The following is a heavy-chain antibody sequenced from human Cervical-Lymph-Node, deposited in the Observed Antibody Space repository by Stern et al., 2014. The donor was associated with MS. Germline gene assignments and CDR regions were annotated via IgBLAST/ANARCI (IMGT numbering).Heavy chain of an antibody. CDR1: GYTFIDYY. CDR2: NNLSDGAT. V-gene: IGHV1-46*03. D-gene: IGHD1-26*01. J-gene: IGHJ3*01. Sequence: QMQLGQSGAEVKKPGASVTVSCRTSGYTFIDYYIHGVRQAPGQGLEWMGINNLSDGATPYAQKFQGKVTMTRDTSTNTAYMQLGSLTSEDTAVFFCAREGADNDAFDVWGQGTMVTVSS. CDR3: AREGADNDAFDV.